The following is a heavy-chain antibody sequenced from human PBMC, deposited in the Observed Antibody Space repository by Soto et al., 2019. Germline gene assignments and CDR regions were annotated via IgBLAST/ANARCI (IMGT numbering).Heavy chain of an antibody. CDR3: ANFPPRPRCRSDRCPLDD. V-gene: IGHV3-23*01. CDR2: IDYTGGYS. J-gene: IGHJ4*02. Sequence: GGSLRLSCAACGFSFSSYAINWVRQAPGKGLEWVSTIDYTGGYSYYADSVKGRFTISRDNCQKTLDLQMNSMRAEEATVDYFANFPPRPRCRSDRCPLDDRGEAILVTGSS. D-gene: IGHD2-2*01. CDR1: GFSFSSYA.